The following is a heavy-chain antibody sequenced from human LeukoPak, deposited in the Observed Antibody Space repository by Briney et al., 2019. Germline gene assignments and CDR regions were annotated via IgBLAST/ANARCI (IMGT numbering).Heavy chain of an antibody. V-gene: IGHV4-34*01. CDR1: GGSFSGYY. D-gene: IGHD6-19*01. CDR3: ARYYLQWLARSTNWFDP. J-gene: IGHJ5*02. CDR2: INHSGST. Sequence: SETLSLTCAVNGGSFSGYYWSWIRQPPGRGLEWIGEINHSGSTNYNPSLKSRVTISVDTSKNQFSLKLSSVTAADTAVYYCARYYLQWLARSTNWFDPWGQGTLVTVSS.